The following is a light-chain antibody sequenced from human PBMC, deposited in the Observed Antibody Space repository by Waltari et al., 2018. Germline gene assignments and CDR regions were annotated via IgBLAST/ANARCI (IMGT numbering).Light chain of an antibody. CDR1: QSISSY. V-gene: IGKV1-39*01. Sequence: DIQMTQSPSSLSASVGDRVTITCRASQSISSYLNWYQQKPGKAPKLLIYAASSWQSGVPSRFSGSGSGTDFTLTISSLQPEDFATYYCQQSYSTRWTFGQGTKVEIK. J-gene: IGKJ1*01. CDR2: AAS. CDR3: QQSYSTRWT.